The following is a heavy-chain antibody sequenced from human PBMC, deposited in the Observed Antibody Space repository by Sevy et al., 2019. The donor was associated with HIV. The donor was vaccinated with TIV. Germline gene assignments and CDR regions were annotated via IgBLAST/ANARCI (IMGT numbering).Heavy chain of an antibody. V-gene: IGHV1-69*06. CDR1: GGTFSSYA. J-gene: IGHJ3*02. CDR3: AISVRRFGGLFPSHHAFDI. CDR2: IIPIFGTA. Sequence: ASVKVSCKASGGTFSSYAISWVRQAPGQGLEWMGGIIPIFGTANYSQKFQGRVTITADKSTSTAYMELSSLRSEDTAVYYCAISVRRFGGLFPSHHAFDIWGQGTMVTVSS. D-gene: IGHD3-10*01.